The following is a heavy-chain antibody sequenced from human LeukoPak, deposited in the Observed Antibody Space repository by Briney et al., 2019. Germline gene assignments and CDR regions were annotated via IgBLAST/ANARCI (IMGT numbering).Heavy chain of an antibody. CDR2: IKSKTDGGTT. V-gene: IGHV3-15*01. CDR1: GFIFSNAW. Sequence: GGSLRLSCAASGFIFSNAWTNWVRQAPGKGLEWVGRIKSKTDGGTTDYAAPVKGRYTISRDDSKNTLYLQMNSLKTEDTAVYYCTTDEGPGILGGWGQGTLVTVSS. CDR3: TTDEGPGILGG. D-gene: IGHD1-26*01. J-gene: IGHJ4*02.